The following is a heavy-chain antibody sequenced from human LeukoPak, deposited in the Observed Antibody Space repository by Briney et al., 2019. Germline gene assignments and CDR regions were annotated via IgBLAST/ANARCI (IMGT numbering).Heavy chain of an antibody. J-gene: IGHJ4*02. Sequence: PSETLSLTCTVSGGSISSYYWSWIRQPPGKGLEWIGYIYYSGSTNYNPSLKGRVTISVDTSKNQFSLKLSSVTAADTAVYYCARVNAVVAATHHFDYWGQGTLVTVSS. CDR3: ARVNAVVAATHHFDY. CDR1: GGSISSYY. V-gene: IGHV4-59*01. D-gene: IGHD2-15*01. CDR2: IYYSGST.